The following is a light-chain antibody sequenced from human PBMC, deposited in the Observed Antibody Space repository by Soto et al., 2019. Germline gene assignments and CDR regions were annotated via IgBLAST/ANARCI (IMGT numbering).Light chain of an antibody. V-gene: IGKV3-15*01. CDR3: QQYKKGTRT. J-gene: IGKJ5*01. CDR2: GAS. Sequence: IEVTQSPATLSVSPGERATLSCRASQGVXCNLAWYQQKPGQAPRVLXYGASTRATGIPARLSGSGSGTEFTPPISSLQSEDCAGYYWQQYKKGTRTFGQGTRLEIK. CDR1: QGVXCN.